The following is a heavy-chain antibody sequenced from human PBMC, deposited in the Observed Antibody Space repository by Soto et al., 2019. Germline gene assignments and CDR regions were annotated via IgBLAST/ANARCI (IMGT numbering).Heavy chain of an antibody. Sequence: GGSLRLSCAASGFIFRSYGMDWVRQAPGKGLEWVAYIRGSGTTIYYADSVKGRFTISRDNAENSLYLQMHSLRAEDTAVYYCARESGSSVFDYWGQGTLVTVSS. J-gene: IGHJ4*02. CDR1: GFIFRSYG. V-gene: IGHV3-48*01. CDR2: IRGSGTTI. D-gene: IGHD1-26*01. CDR3: ARESGSSVFDY.